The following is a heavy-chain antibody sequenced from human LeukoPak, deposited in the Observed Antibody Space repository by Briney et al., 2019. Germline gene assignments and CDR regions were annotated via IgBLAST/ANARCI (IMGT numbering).Heavy chain of an antibody. Sequence: ASVKVSCKASGYTFTSYDINWVRQATGQGLEWMGWMNPNSGNTGYAQKFQGRVTMTRNTSISTAYMELSSLRSEDTAVYYCARKSGSYFGNKREFDYWGQGTLVTVSS. CDR2: MNPNSGNT. CDR3: ARKSGSYFGNKREFDY. CDR1: GYTFTSYD. J-gene: IGHJ4*02. D-gene: IGHD1-26*01. V-gene: IGHV1-8*01.